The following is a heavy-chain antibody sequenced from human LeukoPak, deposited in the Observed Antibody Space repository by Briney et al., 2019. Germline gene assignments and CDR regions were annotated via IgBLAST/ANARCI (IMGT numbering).Heavy chain of an antibody. Sequence: PSETLSLTCAVYGGSFSGYYWSWIRQPPGKGLEWIGEINHSGSTNYNPSLKSRVTISVDTSKNQFSLKLSSVTAADTAVYYCARGLLGGQPYPLHWFDPWGQGTLVTVSS. CDR1: GGSFSGYY. CDR3: ARGLLGGQPYPLHWFDP. V-gene: IGHV4-34*01. CDR2: INHSGST. D-gene: IGHD3-16*01. J-gene: IGHJ5*02.